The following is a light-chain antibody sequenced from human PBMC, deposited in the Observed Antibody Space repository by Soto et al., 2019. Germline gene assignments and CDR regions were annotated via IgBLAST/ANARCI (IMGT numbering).Light chain of an antibody. Sequence: QSALTQPASVSGSPGQSITISCTGTSSDGGAYNLVSWYQHLPDKAPKLIISEVTKRPSGVSDRFSGSTSGNTASLTISGVQAEDEADYACASLTTTNFVFGSGTKVTVL. CDR1: SSDGGAYNL. CDR3: ASLTTTNFV. CDR2: EVT. V-gene: IGLV2-14*01. J-gene: IGLJ1*01.